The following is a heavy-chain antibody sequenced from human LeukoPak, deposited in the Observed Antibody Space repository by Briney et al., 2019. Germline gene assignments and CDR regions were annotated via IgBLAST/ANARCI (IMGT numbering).Heavy chain of an antibody. Sequence: ASVRVSCKASGYTFTAYYLHWVRQAPGQGLEWMGWINPDSGVTNYAQKFQGRVTMTRDTSISTAYVELSRLKSDDTAVYYCARDPSTVTTRHLDYWAQGTLVTVSS. CDR2: INPDSGVT. J-gene: IGHJ4*02. V-gene: IGHV1-2*02. D-gene: IGHD4-17*01. CDR3: ARDPSTVTTRHLDY. CDR1: GYTFTAYY.